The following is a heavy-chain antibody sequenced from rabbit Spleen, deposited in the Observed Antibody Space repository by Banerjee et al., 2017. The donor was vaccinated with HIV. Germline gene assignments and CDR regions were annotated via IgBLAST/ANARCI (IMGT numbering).Heavy chain of an antibody. J-gene: IGHJ2*01. CDR2: INMFTGKS. CDR1: GVSLNDKDV. CDR3: ARNYVNAFDP. V-gene: IGHV1S40*01. D-gene: IGHD1-1*01. Sequence: QSLEESGGGLVQPEGSLTLTCKASGVSLNDKDVMCWVRQAPGKGLEWIACINMFTGKSVYASWAKGRFIMSRPSSTTVTLQMTSLTVADTATYFCARNYVNAFDPRGPGTLVTVS.